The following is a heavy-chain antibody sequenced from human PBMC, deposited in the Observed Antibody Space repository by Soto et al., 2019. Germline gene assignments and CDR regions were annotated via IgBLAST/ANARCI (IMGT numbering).Heavy chain of an antibody. CDR2: IYWNDDK. Sequence: SGPTLVNPTQTLTLTCTFSGFSLSTSGVGVGWIRQPPGKALEWLALIYWNDDKRYSPSLKSRLTITKDTSKNQVVLTMTNMDPVDTATYYCAHIPNPTIFGVVIIGALRFDPWGQGTLVTVSS. V-gene: IGHV2-5*01. CDR1: GFSLSTSGVG. D-gene: IGHD3-3*01. CDR3: AHIPNPTIFGVVIIGALRFDP. J-gene: IGHJ5*02.